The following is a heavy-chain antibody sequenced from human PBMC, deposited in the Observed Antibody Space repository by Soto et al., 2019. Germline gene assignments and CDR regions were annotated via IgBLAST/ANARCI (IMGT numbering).Heavy chain of an antibody. D-gene: IGHD3-22*01. J-gene: IGHJ4*02. V-gene: IGHV3-23*01. CDR2: ITFTGVSI. CDR1: EFSFDDYA. CDR3: AKGEGVVVITYFDY. Sequence: PGGSLRLSCAASEFSFDDYAMSWVRQAPGKGLKWVSSITFTGVSIYYADSVKGRFTISRDNSKNTLYLQMNSLRAEDTAVYYCAKGEGVVVITYFDYWGQGTLVTVSS.